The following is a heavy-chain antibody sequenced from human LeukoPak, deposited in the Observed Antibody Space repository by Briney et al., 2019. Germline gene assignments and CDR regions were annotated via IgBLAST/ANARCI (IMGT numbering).Heavy chain of an antibody. V-gene: IGHV3-21*01. J-gene: IGHJ4*02. D-gene: IGHD2-2*01. CDR3: AGPMGPSAIFGFDY. CDR1: EFTFMTSW. Sequence: PGGSLRLSCVASEFTFMTSWMSWVRQAPGKGLEWVSSISSSSSYIYYADSVKGRFTISRDNAKNSLYLQMNSLRAEDTAVYYCAGPMGPSAIFGFDYWGQGTLVTVSS. CDR2: ISSSSSYI.